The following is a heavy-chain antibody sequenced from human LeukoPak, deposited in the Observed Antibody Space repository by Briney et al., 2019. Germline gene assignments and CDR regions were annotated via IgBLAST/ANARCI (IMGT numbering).Heavy chain of an antibody. Sequence: SETLSLTCTVSGGPISSYYWSRIRQPPGKGLEWIGYIYYSGSTKYNPSLKSRVTISVDTSKNQFPLKLSSVTAADTAVYYCARDKGTRFDFDYWGQGTLVTVSS. J-gene: IGHJ4*02. CDR1: GGPISSYY. V-gene: IGHV4-59*01. CDR3: ARDKGTRFDFDY. CDR2: IYYSGST.